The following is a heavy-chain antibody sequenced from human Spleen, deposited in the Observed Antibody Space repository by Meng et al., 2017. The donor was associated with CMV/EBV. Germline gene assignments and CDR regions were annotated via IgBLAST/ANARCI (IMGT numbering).Heavy chain of an antibody. J-gene: IGHJ5*01. Sequence: PYGFTFTNCAMSWVRRAPGKGLEWVSTISATGVLTHYTDSVKGRFTISRDNSKNTVYVQMNSLRVEDTAVYYCAKSPFGDQYWFDSWGQGTLVTVSS. CDR3: AKSPFGDQYWFDS. V-gene: IGHV3-23*01. CDR2: ISATGVLT. CDR1: GFTFTNCA. D-gene: IGHD3-16*01.